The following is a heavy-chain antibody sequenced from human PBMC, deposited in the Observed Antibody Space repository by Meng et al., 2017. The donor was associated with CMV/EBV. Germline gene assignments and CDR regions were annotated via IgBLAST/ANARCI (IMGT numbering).Heavy chain of an antibody. CDR3: ASRLGYCSSTSCADAFDI. D-gene: IGHD2-2*01. Sequence: GGSLRLSCKGSGYSFTSYWIGWVRQMPGKGLEWMGIIYPGDSDTRYSPSFQGQVTISADKSISTAYLQWSSLKASDTAMHYCASRLGYCSSTSCADAFDIWGQGTMVTVSS. V-gene: IGHV5-51*01. CDR2: IYPGDSDT. J-gene: IGHJ3*02. CDR1: GYSFTSYW.